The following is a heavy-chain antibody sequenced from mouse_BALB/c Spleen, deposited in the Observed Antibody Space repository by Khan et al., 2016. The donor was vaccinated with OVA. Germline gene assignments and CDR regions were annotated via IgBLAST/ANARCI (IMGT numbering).Heavy chain of an antibody. Sequence: VQLQQSGAELVRPGALVKLSCKGSGFNIKDYYIHWVKQRPEQGLEWIGWIDPENDNTIYDPKFQGKASITADTSSNTAYLQLSSLTSEDTAVYYYTRDGYSPGFAYWGQGTLITVSA. D-gene: IGHD2-3*01. V-gene: IGHV14-1*02. J-gene: IGHJ3*01. CDR3: TRDGYSPGFAY. CDR1: GFNIKDYY. CDR2: IDPENDNT.